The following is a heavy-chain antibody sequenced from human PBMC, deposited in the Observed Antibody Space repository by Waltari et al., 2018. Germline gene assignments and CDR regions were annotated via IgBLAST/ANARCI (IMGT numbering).Heavy chain of an antibody. D-gene: IGHD3-3*01. CDR3: ARVVANYDFWSGYSYGAFDI. CDR2: ISAYNGNT. CDR1: GYTFTSYC. Sequence: QVQLVQSGAEVKKPGASVKVSCKASGYTFTSYCISWVRQAPGQGLEWMGWISAYNGNTNYAQKLQGRVTMTTDTSTSTAYMELRSLRSDDTAVYYCARVVANYDFWSGYSYGAFDIWGQGTMVTVSS. J-gene: IGHJ3*02. V-gene: IGHV1-18*01.